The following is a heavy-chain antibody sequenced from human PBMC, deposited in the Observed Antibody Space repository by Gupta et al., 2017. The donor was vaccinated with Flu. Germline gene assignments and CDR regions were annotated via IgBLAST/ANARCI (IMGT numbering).Heavy chain of an antibody. J-gene: IGHJ5*02. CDR3: ARDHSTDNSAWWFDP. V-gene: IGHV1-46*01. Sequence: GYTFTRHWMHGVRQAPGQGLEWMGIINPSDGFTLYAQKFQDRVTLTRDTSTSTVYMGLSSLRYEDTAIYYCARDHSTDNSAWWFDPWGQGTLVTVSS. CDR1: GYTFTRHW. CDR2: INPSDGFT. D-gene: IGHD1-26*01.